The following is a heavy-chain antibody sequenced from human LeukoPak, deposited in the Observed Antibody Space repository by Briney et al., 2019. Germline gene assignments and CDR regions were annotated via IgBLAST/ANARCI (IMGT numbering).Heavy chain of an antibody. CDR1: GGSISSYY. Sequence: SETLSLTCTVSGGSISSYYWSWIRQPPGKGLECIGYIFYSGSTNYNPSLKSRVTISVDMSKNQFSLKLSSVTAADTAFYYCARFTHSDYPVFDYWGQGTLVTVSS. J-gene: IGHJ4*02. CDR2: IFYSGST. V-gene: IGHV4-59*01. CDR3: ARFTHSDYPVFDY. D-gene: IGHD4-11*01.